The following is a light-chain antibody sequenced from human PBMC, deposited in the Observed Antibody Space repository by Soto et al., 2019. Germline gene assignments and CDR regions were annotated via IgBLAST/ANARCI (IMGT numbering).Light chain of an antibody. CDR2: DVT. V-gene: IGLV2-14*03. Sequence: QSVLTQPASVSGSPGQSVTISCTGTSSDIGAYDYVSWYQQHPGKAPKLMIYDVTNRPSGLSNRFSGSKSGNTASLTISGLQAEDEADYYCSSYAGSRTLVFGGGTKVTVL. CDR3: SSYAGSRTLV. CDR1: SSDIGAYDY. J-gene: IGLJ2*01.